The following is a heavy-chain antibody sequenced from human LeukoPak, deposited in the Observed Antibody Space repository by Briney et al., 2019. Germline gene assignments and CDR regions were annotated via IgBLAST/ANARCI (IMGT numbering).Heavy chain of an antibody. D-gene: IGHD5-12*01. CDR1: GGTFSNYA. CDR3: ARAVGRRVATNLVSGMYYYMDV. Sequence: GASVKVSCKASGGTFSNYAISWVRQAPGQGPEWMGGIIPIFGTANYAQKFQGRVTITADESTSTAYMELSRLRSDDTAVYYCARAVGRRVATNLVSGMYYYMDVWGKGTTVTVSS. V-gene: IGHV1-69*13. J-gene: IGHJ6*03. CDR2: IIPIFGTA.